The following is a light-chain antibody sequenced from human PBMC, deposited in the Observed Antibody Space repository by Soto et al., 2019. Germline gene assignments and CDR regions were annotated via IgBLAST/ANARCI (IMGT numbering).Light chain of an antibody. CDR1: QTVGSN. Sequence: DIVLTQSPSNLSVSPRQRAPLSCRATQTVGSNLAWYQQKPGQAPNLLIYGASSRATGIPDRFSGSGSGTDFTLTISRLEPEDFAVYYCQQYGSSPATFGQGTKVDIK. CDR2: GAS. CDR3: QQYGSSPAT. J-gene: IGKJ1*01. V-gene: IGKV3-20*01.